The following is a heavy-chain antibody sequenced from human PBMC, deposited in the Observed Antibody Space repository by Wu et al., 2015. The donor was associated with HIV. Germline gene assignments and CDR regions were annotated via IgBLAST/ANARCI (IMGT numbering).Heavy chain of an antibody. J-gene: IGHJ4*02. CDR2: IIPIFGTA. CDR3: ARDLGVLYYYDSSGDTGLDY. Sequence: QVQLVQSGAEVKKPGSSVKVSCKASGGTFSSYAISWVRQAPGQGLEWMGGIIPIFGTANYAQKFQGRVTITADESTSTAYMELSSLRSEDTAVYYCARDLGVLYYYDSSGDTGLDYWGQGNAGHRLL. D-gene: IGHD3-22*01. CDR1: GGTFSSYA. V-gene: IGHV1-69*12.